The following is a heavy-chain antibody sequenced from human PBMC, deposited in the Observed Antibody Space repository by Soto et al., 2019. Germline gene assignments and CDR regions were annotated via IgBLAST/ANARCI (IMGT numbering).Heavy chain of an antibody. J-gene: IGHJ4*02. CDR3: ARDINEIVGSGWYPDHDY. V-gene: IGHV3-11*01. CDR2: ISSSGSTI. Sequence: PGGSLRLSCAASGFTFSDYYMSWIRQAPGKGLEWVSYISSSGSTIYYADSVKGRFTISRDNAKNSLYLQMNSLRAEDTAVYYCARDINEIVGSGWYPDHDYWGQGTLVTVSS. D-gene: IGHD6-19*01. CDR1: GFTFSDYY.